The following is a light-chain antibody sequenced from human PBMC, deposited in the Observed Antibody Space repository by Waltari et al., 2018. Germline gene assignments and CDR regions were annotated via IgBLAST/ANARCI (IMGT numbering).Light chain of an antibody. CDR2: GAS. CDR1: QSVTRT. J-gene: IGKJ2*01. CDR3: QHYLRLPAT. Sequence: EMVLTQSPGTPSLSPGVRATLSCRASQSVTRTLAWYQQKPGQAPRLLIYGASNRANGIPYRFSGSGSGTDFSLTISRLEPEDFAVYYCQHYLRLPATFGQGTKVEIK. V-gene: IGKV3-20*01.